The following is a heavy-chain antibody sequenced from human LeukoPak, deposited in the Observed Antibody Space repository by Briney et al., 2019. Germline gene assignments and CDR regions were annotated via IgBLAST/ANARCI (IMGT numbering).Heavy chain of an antibody. Sequence: PSETLSLTCTVSGGSIRSSYYYWGWIRQPPGKGLEWIGSIYDSGSTYYNPSLKSRVTISVDTSKNQFSLKLSSVTAADTAVYYCAREGTYYYDSSGYSPLNFWGQGTLVTVSS. V-gene: IGHV4-39*02. CDR2: IYDSGST. CDR3: AREGTYYYDSSGYSPLNF. CDR1: GGSIRSSYYY. D-gene: IGHD3-22*01. J-gene: IGHJ4*02.